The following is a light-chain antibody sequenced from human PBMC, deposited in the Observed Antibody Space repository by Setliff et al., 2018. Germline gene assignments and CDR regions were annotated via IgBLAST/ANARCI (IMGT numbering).Light chain of an antibody. CDR3: GSYAGYNNFYV. V-gene: IGLV2-8*01. CDR2: EVT. Sequence: ALAQPPSASGSPGQSVTISCTGTSSDVGGYNRVSWYQRYPGKAPKVMIYEVTKRPSGVPDRFSGSKSGNTASLTVSGLQAEDEGDYYCGSYAGYNNFYVFGTGTKVTVL. CDR1: SSDVGGYNR. J-gene: IGLJ1*01.